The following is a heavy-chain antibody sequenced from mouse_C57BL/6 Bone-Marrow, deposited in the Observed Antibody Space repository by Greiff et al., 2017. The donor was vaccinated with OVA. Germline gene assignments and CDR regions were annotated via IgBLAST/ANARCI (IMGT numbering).Heavy chain of an antibody. J-gene: IGHJ2*01. CDR3: TRGYYSNYFYYFDY. Sequence: EVQGVESGEGLVKPGGSLKLSCAASGFTFSSYAMSWVRQTPEKRLEWVAYISSGGDYIYYADTVKGRVTISRDNARNTLYLQMSSLKSEDKAMYYCTRGYYSNYFYYFDYWGQGTTLTVSS. D-gene: IGHD2-5*01. V-gene: IGHV5-9-1*02. CDR1: GFTFSSYA. CDR2: ISSGGDYI.